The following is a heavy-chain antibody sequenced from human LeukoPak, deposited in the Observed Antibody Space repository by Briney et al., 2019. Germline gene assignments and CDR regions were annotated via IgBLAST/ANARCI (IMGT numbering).Heavy chain of an antibody. V-gene: IGHV3-74*01. J-gene: IGHJ4*02. CDR2: INSDGSTT. CDR3: ARGNYYGQDY. Sequence: GGSLRLSCGASGFTFSSYWMHWVRQAPGRGLVWISRINSDGSTTSYADSVKGRFTISRDNAKNTLYLQMNSLRAEDTAVYYCARGNYYGQDYWGQGTLVTVSS. D-gene: IGHD3-10*01. CDR1: GFTFSSYW.